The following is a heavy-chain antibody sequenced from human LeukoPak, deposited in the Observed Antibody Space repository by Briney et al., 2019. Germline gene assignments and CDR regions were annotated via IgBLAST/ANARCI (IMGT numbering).Heavy chain of an antibody. CDR3: ARDRPSKYYYDSRGT. CDR2: ISSSSSYI. J-gene: IGHJ3*01. V-gene: IGHV3-21*01. D-gene: IGHD3-22*01. CDR1: GFTFSSYS. Sequence: GGSLRLSCAASGFTFSSYSMNWVRQAPGKGLEWVSSISSSSSYIYYADSVKGRFTISRDNAKNSLYLQMNSLRAEDTAVYYCARDRPSKYYYDSRGTWGQGTMVTVSS.